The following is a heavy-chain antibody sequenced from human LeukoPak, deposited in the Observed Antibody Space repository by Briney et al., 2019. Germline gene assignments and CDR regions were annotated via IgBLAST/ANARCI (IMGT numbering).Heavy chain of an antibody. J-gene: IGHJ4*02. CDR2: IYYSGST. CDR1: GGSISSYY. Sequence: SETLSLTCTVSGGSISSYYWSWIRQPPGKGLEWIGYIYYSGSTNYNPSLKSRVTISVDTSKNQFSLKLSSVTAADTAVYYCARLTKTGIFGVKYYFDYWGQGTLVTVSS. D-gene: IGHD3-3*01. CDR3: ARLTKTGIFGVKYYFDY. V-gene: IGHV4-59*01.